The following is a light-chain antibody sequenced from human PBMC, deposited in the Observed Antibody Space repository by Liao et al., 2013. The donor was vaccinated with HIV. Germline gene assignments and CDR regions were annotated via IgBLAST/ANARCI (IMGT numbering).Light chain of an antibody. CDR1: NIGSES. CDR3: QAWDSTTGDMV. Sequence: SYVLTQPPSVSVAPGKTARITCGGDNIGSESVHWYQQKPGQAPVMVIYYDSERPSEIPERFSGSNSGNTATLTISGTQAMDEADYYCQAWDSTTGDMVFGGGTKLTVL. J-gene: IGLJ2*01. V-gene: IGLV3-21*01. CDR2: YDS.